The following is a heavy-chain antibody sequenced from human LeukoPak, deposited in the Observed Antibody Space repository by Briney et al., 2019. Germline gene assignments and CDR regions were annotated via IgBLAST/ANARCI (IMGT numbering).Heavy chain of an antibody. CDR3: ARDIVVVTAIHYYGMDV. CDR1: GGTFSSYA. Sequence: SVTVSCKASGGTFSSYAISWVRQAPGQGLEWMGRIIPILGIANYAQKFQGRVTITADKSTSTAYMELSSLRSEDTAVYYRARDIVVVTAIHYYGMDVWGQGTTVTVSS. CDR2: IIPILGIA. V-gene: IGHV1-69*04. J-gene: IGHJ6*02. D-gene: IGHD2-21*02.